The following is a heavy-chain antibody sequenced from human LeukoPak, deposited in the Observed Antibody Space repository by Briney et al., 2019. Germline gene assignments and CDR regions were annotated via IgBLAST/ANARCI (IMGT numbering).Heavy chain of an antibody. Sequence: SETLSLTCTVSGGSISSYYWSWIRQPPGKGLEWIGYIYYSGSTNYNPSLKSRVTISVDTSKNQFSLKLSSVTAADTAVYYCARPMTQGRAFDIWGQGTMVTVSS. J-gene: IGHJ3*02. CDR2: IYYSGST. V-gene: IGHV4-59*01. CDR3: ARPMTQGRAFDI. D-gene: IGHD3-22*01. CDR1: GGSISSYY.